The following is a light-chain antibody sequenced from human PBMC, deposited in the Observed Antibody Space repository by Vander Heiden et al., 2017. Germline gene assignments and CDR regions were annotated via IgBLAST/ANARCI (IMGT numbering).Light chain of an antibody. CDR1: QSISSW. J-gene: IGKJ1*01. Sequence: DIQMTQSPSTLSASVGDRVTITCWASQSISSWLAWYQQKPGKAPKLLIYKASSLESGVPSRFSGSGSGTEFTLTISSLQPDDFATYYCQQDNSYSGTFGQGTKVEIK. CDR2: KAS. V-gene: IGKV1-5*03. CDR3: QQDNSYSGT.